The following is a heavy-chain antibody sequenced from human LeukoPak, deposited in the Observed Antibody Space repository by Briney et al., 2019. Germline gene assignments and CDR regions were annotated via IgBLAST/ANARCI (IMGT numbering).Heavy chain of an antibody. J-gene: IGHJ4*02. V-gene: IGHV1-2*02. CDR2: INPNSGDA. D-gene: IGHD4-17*01. Sequence: ASVKVSCKASGYTFTGYYMHWVRQAPGQGLEWMGWINPNSGDANYAQKFQGRVTMTRDTSISTAYMELSRLRSDDTAVYYCARVDYGDFLYYFDCWGQGTLVTVSS. CDR3: ARVDYGDFLYYFDC. CDR1: GYTFTGYY.